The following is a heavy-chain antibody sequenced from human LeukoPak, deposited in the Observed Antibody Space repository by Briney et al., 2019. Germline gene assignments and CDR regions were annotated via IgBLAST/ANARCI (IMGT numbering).Heavy chain of an antibody. CDR1: GFTFSSYW. D-gene: IGHD6-19*01. Sequence: PGGSLRLSCAASGFTFSSYWMHWVRQAPGKGLVWVSRINSDGSSTSYADSVKGRFTISRDNAKNTLYLQMNRLRAEDTAVYYCARWYSSGWCSDYWGQGTLVTVSS. V-gene: IGHV3-74*01. J-gene: IGHJ4*02. CDR2: INSDGSST. CDR3: ARWYSSGWCSDY.